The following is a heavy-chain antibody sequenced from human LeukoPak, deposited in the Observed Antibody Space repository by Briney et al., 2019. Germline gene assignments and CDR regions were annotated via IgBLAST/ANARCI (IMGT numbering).Heavy chain of an antibody. CDR3: ASDLLVGATQVGYFDY. V-gene: IGHV3-33*01. CDR2: IWYDGSDK. J-gene: IGHJ4*02. Sequence: PGRSLRLSCAASGFTFSSYGMHWVRQAPGKGLEWVAVIWYDGSDKYYADSVKGRFTISRDNSKNTLYLQMNSLRAEDTAVYYCASDLLVGATQVGYFDYWGQGTLVTVSS. D-gene: IGHD1-26*01. CDR1: GFTFSSYG.